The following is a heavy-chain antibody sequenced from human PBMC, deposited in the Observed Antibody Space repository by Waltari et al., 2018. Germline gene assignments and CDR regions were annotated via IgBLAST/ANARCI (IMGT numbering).Heavy chain of an antibody. V-gene: IGHV3-74*01. CDR2: IDSDGTST. Sequence: DVQLVESGGGLVQPGGSLRPSFTASGFPFIPSWMHWVRHGPGTGLMWVSRIDSDGTSTSYEDSVRGRFTISRDNAKNTLYLQMNGVRDEDTAVYYCGRARVQGVKYFDYWGRGTLVTVSS. CDR1: GFPFIPSW. D-gene: IGHD3-10*01. J-gene: IGHJ4*02. CDR3: GRARVQGVKYFDY.